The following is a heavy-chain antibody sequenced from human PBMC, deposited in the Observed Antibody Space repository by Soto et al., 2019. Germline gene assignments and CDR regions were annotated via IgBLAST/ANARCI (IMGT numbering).Heavy chain of an antibody. CDR1: GGSISSSDSY. V-gene: IGHV4-39*01. CDR2: ISYSGNT. J-gene: IGHJ5*02. CDR3: ARLTSWQQQLVDP. D-gene: IGHD6-13*01. Sequence: TSETLSLTCAVSGGSISSSDSYWGWIRQSPGKGLESIGSISYSGNTYYNPSLKSRVTISADTSKNQFSLKLTSVAAADTAVYYCARLTSWQQQLVDPWGQGTLVTVSS.